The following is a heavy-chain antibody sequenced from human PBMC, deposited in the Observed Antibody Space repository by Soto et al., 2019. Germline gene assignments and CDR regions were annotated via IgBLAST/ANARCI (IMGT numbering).Heavy chain of an antibody. Sequence: QVQLQESGPGLVRPSQTLSLTCSGSGASIYNGGYFWSWIRQSPGKGREWIGHIHNSGSPYNNPSLKSRGPIPADASMNQVSMALTSVTAADTAMYYCARAPTTEKDDSWGQGILVAVSS. CDR1: GASIYNGGYF. CDR3: ARAPTTEKDDS. CDR2: IHNSGSP. J-gene: IGHJ4*02. V-gene: IGHV4-30-4*01.